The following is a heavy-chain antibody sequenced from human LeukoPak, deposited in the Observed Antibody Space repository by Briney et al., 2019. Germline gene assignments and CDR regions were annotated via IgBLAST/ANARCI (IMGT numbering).Heavy chain of an antibody. CDR2: ISYDGSNK. Sequence: GGSLRLSCAASGFTFSEYAMHWVRQAPGKGLEWVAVISYDGSNKYYADSVKGRFTISRDNSKNTLYLQMNSLRAEDTAVYYCARSRILYYMDVWGKGTTVTVSS. CDR3: ARSRILYYMDV. D-gene: IGHD1-14*01. J-gene: IGHJ6*03. V-gene: IGHV3-30-3*01. CDR1: GFTFSEYA.